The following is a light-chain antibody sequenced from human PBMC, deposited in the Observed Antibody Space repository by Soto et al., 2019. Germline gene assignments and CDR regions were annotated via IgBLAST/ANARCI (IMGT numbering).Light chain of an antibody. CDR3: AAWDDSLNSVI. CDR1: RSNIGTNP. V-gene: IGLV1-44*01. CDR2: TNT. J-gene: IGLJ2*01. Sequence: QSVLTQPPSASGTPGQSVSISCSGSRSNIGTNPVNWYQQLPGTAPKLLLYTNTQRPSGVPDRFSDSKSGTSASLAISGLQSEDEADYYCAAWDDSLNSVIFGGGTKVTVL.